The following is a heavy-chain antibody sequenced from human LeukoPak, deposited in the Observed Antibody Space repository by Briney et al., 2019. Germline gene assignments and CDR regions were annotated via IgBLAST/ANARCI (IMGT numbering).Heavy chain of an antibody. V-gene: IGHV1-3*01. J-gene: IGHJ4*02. CDR1: GYTFTSYA. Sequence: ASVKVSCKASGYTFTSYAMHWVRQAPGQRLEWMGWINAGNGNTKYSQKFQGRVTITRVTSASTAYMELSSLRSEDTAVYYCARIAAAGRNDYWGQGTLVTVSS. D-gene: IGHD6-13*01. CDR3: ARIAAAGRNDY. CDR2: INAGNGNT.